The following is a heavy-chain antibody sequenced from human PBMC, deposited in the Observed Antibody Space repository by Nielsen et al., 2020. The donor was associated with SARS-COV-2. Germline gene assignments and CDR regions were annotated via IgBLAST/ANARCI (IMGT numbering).Heavy chain of an antibody. V-gene: IGHV3-9*01. D-gene: IGHD2-15*01. J-gene: IGHJ3*02. CDR1: GFTFDDYA. CDR2: ISWNGGYI. CDR3: ARDLAFGRYSDDAFDI. Sequence: SLKISCAASGFTFDDYAMHWVRQAPGKGLEWVSGISWNGGYIGYADSVKGRFTISRDNSKNTLYLQMNSLRAEDTAVYYCARDLAFGRYSDDAFDIWGQGTMVTVSS.